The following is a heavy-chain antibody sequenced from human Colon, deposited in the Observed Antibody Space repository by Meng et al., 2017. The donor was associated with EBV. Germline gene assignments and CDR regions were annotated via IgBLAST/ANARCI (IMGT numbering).Heavy chain of an antibody. J-gene: IGHJ4*02. V-gene: IGHV4-4*02. CDR3: ARTAICIGGSCTTWDY. Sequence: SGPGPLKPSATLSLTCAVSGDSLSSANWWRWVRQPPGKGLELIGEIHHNGNTNYNPSLKSRVAISVDKSKNQFVLKVTSVTAADTAVYYCARTAICIGGSCTTWDYWGQGALVTVSS. CDR2: IHHNGNT. CDR1: GDSLSSANW. D-gene: IGHD2-15*01.